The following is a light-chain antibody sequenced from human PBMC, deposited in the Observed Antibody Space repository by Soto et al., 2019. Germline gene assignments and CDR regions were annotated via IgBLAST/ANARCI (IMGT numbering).Light chain of an antibody. CDR2: NVS. V-gene: IGLV2-14*01. Sequence: QSALAQPASVSGSPGQSITISCTGTSRDVGGFDYVSWYQQRPGKVPKLIIHNVSNRPSGVSDRFSGSKSGNTASLTISGLQADDEADYYCSSYASTSFLVVFGGGTKVTVL. J-gene: IGLJ3*02. CDR3: SSYASTSFLVV. CDR1: SRDVGGFDY.